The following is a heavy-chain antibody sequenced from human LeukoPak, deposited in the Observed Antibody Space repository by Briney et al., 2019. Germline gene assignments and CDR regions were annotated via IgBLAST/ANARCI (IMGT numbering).Heavy chain of an antibody. CDR2: IYPGDSDT. Sequence: GESLKISCKGSGYSFTSYWNGWVRQMPGKGLEWMGIIYPGDSDTRYSPSFQGQVTISAGKSISTAYLQWSSLKASDTAMYYCARVDYYDSSGYYLPCWGQGTLVTVSS. CDR1: GYSFTSYW. V-gene: IGHV5-51*01. CDR3: ARVDYYDSSGYYLPC. D-gene: IGHD3-22*01. J-gene: IGHJ4*02.